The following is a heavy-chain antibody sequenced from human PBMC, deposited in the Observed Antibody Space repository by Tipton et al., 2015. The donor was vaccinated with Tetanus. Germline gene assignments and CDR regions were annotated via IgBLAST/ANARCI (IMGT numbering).Heavy chain of an antibody. Sequence: TLSLTCTVSGGSIGSGTFYWDWIRQTPGKGLEWIGNIYSYNGNTLQNPSLQSRVTISLDKSKNQFSLKLRSVTAADTAVYYCARGGSYSYGPRGFDLWGRGTLVTVSS. CDR3: ARGGSYSYGPRGFDL. V-gene: IGHV4-39*01. J-gene: IGHJ2*01. CDR1: GGSIGSGTFY. D-gene: IGHD5-18*01. CDR2: IYSYNGNT.